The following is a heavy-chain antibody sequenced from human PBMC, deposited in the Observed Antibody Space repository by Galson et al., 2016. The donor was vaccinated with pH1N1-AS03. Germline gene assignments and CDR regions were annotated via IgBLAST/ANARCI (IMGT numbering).Heavy chain of an antibody. V-gene: IGHV5-51*01. CDR2: IYPGDSDT. J-gene: IGHJ4*02. Sequence: QSGAEVKKPGESLKISCKTSGYIFTSYWVAWVRQMPGKGLEWRGIIYPGDSDTRYRPSFPGQVTISADRSINTPYLQWSSLMASDTAIYYCARQVRDGYNDYFDYWGQGILVTVSS. CDR3: ARQVRDGYNDYFDY. D-gene: IGHD5-24*01. CDR1: GYIFTSYW.